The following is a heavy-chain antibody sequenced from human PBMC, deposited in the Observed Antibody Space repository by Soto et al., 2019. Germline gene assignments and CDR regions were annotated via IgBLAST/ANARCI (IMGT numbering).Heavy chain of an antibody. CDR2: IYYSGST. CDR1: GDSISSSSYY. J-gene: IGHJ5*02. CDR3: ASSSSSVA. V-gene: IGHV4-39*01. D-gene: IGHD6-6*01. Sequence: PSGTRSLTSTFSGDSISSSSYYWGWISQPPGKGLEWIGRIYYSGSTYYNPSLKSRVTISVDTSKNQFTLKLSFVTAADTAVYYCASSSSSVAWGQGTLVTVS.